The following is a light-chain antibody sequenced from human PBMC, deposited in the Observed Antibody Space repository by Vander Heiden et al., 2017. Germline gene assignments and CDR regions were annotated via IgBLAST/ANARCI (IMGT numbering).Light chain of an antibody. CDR1: QSVSSD. V-gene: IGKV3-15*01. CDR3: QQYNNWPRT. Sequence: IVMSPSPAPVSVSPGERATLSCRACQSVSSDLAWYQQKPGQAPRLLIYGASARATGIPARFSGSGSGAEFTLTISSLQSEDFAVYYCQQYNNWPRTFGQGTKVEIK. CDR2: GAS. J-gene: IGKJ1*01.